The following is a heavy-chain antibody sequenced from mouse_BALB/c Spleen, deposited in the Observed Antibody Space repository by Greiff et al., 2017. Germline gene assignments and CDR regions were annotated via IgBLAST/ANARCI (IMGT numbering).Heavy chain of an antibody. CDR2: ISYSGST. CDR1: GYSITSDYA. Sequence: EVKLQESGPGLVKPSQSLSLTCTVTGYSITSDYAWNWIRQFPGNKLEWMGYISYSGSTSYNPSLKSRISITRDTSKNQFFLQLNSVTTEDTATYYCARGDDGYYDAMDYWGQGTSVTVSS. J-gene: IGHJ4*01. D-gene: IGHD2-3*01. CDR3: ARGDDGYYDAMDY. V-gene: IGHV3-2*02.